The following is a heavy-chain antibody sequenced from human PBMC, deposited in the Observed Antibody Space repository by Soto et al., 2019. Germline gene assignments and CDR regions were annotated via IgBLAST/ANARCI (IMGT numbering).Heavy chain of an antibody. CDR2: IHYSVST. CDR3: ASRTPDTAMVTVDY. D-gene: IGHD5-18*01. CDR1: GGSISSSSYY. J-gene: IGHJ4*02. V-gene: IGHV4-39*01. Sequence: PSETLSLTCTVSGGSISSSSYYWGWIRQPPGKGLEWIGSIHYSVSTYYNPSLESRVTISVDTSKNQCSLKLSSVTAADTAVYYCASRTPDTAMVTVDYWGQGTLVTVSS.